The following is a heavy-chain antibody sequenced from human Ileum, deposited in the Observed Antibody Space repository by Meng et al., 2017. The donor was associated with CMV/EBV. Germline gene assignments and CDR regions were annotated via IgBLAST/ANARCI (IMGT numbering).Heavy chain of an antibody. D-gene: IGHD3-22*01. J-gene: IGHJ4*02. Sequence: GSGGPISRATWCSWVRQPPGKGLEWIGEVYRGGTALYNPSLQSRLTISVDDSTNQVSLRLRSVTAADTAMYYCTTGSAYSPPGQFHQWGQGTLVTVSS. CDR2: VYRGGTA. V-gene: IGHV4-4*02. CDR3: TTGSAYSPPGQFHQ. CDR1: GGPISRATW.